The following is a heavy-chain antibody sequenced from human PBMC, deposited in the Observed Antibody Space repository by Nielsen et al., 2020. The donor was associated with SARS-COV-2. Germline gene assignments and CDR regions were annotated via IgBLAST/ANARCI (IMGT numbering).Heavy chain of an antibody. CDR3: ARGLYSSGRAYYYYYGMDV. CDR1: GGSFSGYY. CDR2: INHSGST. D-gene: IGHD6-19*01. J-gene: IGHJ6*02. Sequence: TLSLTCAVYGGSFSGYYWSWIRQPPGKGLEWIGEINHSGSTNYNPSLKSRVTISVDTSKNQFSLKLSSVTAADTAVYYCARGLYSSGRAYYYYYGMDVWGQGTTVTVSS. V-gene: IGHV4-34*01.